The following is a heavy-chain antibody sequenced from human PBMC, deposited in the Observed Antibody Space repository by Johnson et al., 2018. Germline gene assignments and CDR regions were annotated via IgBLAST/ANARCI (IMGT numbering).Heavy chain of an antibody. CDR2: LSTIRTYI. CDR3: ARELGYAYGFYYYYYIDV. V-gene: IGHV3-21*01. J-gene: IGHJ6*03. D-gene: IGHD5-18*01. CDR1: GFTFRSYS. Sequence: VQLVQSGGGLVKPGGSLRLSCAASGFTFRSYSMNRVRQAPGKGVEWVSCLSTIRTYIYYADSVKGRFTISRDDAKNSLHLQMYSPRAEDTTVYYCARELGYAYGFYYYYYIDVWGKGTTVTGSS.